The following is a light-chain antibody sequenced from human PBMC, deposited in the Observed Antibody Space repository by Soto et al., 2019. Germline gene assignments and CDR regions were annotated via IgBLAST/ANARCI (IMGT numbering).Light chain of an antibody. V-gene: IGLV1-44*01. J-gene: IGLJ1*01. CDR3: AAWDDSLNGRV. CDR1: SSNIGSNT. Sequence: QSFLTQPPSASGTPGQRVTISCSGSSSNIGSNTVNWYQQLPGTAPNLLIFTDNQRPSGVPDRFSGSKSGTSASLAISGLQSEDEADYYCAAWDDSLNGRVFGTGPKVT. CDR2: TDN.